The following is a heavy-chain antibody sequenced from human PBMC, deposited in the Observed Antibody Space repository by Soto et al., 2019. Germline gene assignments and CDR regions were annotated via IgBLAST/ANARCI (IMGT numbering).Heavy chain of an antibody. V-gene: IGHV5-51*01. CDR1: GYSFTNYW. Sequence: GESLKISCEGSGYSFTNYWIGWVRQMPGKGLEWMGIIYPGDSETRYSPSFQGQVTISADKSINTAYLQWSSLKASDTAMYYCARHSYCSSTSCYYYYDMDVWGQGTTVTVSS. J-gene: IGHJ6*02. CDR3: ARHSYCSSTSCYYYYDMDV. CDR2: IYPGDSET. D-gene: IGHD2-2*01.